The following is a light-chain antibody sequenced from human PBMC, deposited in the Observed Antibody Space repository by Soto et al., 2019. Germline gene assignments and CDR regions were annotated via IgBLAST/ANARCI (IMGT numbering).Light chain of an antibody. J-gene: IGLJ2*01. Sequence: QTVVTQPPSVSGAPGQRVTISCTGISSKIGAGFDVHWYQQLPGTAPKLLIYGNSNRPSGVPDRFSGSKSGTSASLAITGLQAEDEADYYCQSYDSSLSGSVVFGGGTKVTVL. V-gene: IGLV1-40*01. CDR3: QSYDSSLSGSVV. CDR2: GNS. CDR1: SSKIGAGFD.